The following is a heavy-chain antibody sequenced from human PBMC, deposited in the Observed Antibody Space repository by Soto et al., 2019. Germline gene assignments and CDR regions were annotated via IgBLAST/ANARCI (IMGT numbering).Heavy chain of an antibody. CDR3: VRRAEGRPGDGYYYVALDV. J-gene: IGHJ6*02. CDR1: GYTFNNYW. CDR2: IYPGDSDT. V-gene: IGHV5-51*01. Sequence: GESLKISCQASGYTFNNYWIAWVRQMPGKGLEYVGIIYPGDSDTRYSPPPQGQVTISADRSTSTAFLQWSSLKASDTAMYYCVRRAEGRPGDGYYYVALDVWGQGTTVTVSS. D-gene: IGHD6-6*01.